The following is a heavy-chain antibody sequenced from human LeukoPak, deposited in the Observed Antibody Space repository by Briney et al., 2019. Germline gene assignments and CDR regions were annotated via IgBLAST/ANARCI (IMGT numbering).Heavy chain of an antibody. J-gene: IGHJ4*02. CDR1: EFTFSSYS. CDR3: TKGDSSGSYSDF. D-gene: IGHD3-22*01. CDR2: ISDSGGAT. Sequence: GGSLRLSCAASEFTFSSYSMNWVRQAPGKGLEWVSTISDSGGATYYADSVKGRFTISRDNSKNTLYLQMNSLRADDTAVYYCTKGDSSGSYSDFWGQGTLVTVSS. V-gene: IGHV3-23*01.